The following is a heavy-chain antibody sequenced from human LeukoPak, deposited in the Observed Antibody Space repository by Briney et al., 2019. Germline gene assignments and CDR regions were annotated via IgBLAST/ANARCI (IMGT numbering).Heavy chain of an antibody. CDR2: ISGSGGNT. CDR1: GFTFSSYA. Sequence: GGSLRLSCAASGFTFSSYAMSWVRQAPGKGLEWVSAISGSGGNTYYADSVKGRFTISRDNSKNTLYLQMNSLRADDTAVYYCAKSGSSWYATTNFYFDYWGQGTLVTVSS. J-gene: IGHJ4*02. D-gene: IGHD6-13*01. V-gene: IGHV3-23*01. CDR3: AKSGSSWYATTNFYFDY.